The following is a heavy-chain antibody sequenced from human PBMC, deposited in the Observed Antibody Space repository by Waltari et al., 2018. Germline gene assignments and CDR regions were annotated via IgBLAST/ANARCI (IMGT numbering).Heavy chain of an antibody. CDR1: GGTFSSYA. V-gene: IGHV1-69*05. J-gene: IGHJ6*03. Sequence: QVQLVQSGAEVRKPGSSVKVSCKASGGTFSSYAISWVRQAPGQGLEWMGGIIPIFGTANYAQKFQGRVTITTDESTSTAYMELSSLRSEDTAVYYCARGRRGSFGSYNWNDPRQYYYYYYMDVWGKGTTVTVSS. CDR3: ARGRRGSFGSYNWNDPRQYYYYYYMDV. CDR2: IIPIFGTA. D-gene: IGHD1-1*01.